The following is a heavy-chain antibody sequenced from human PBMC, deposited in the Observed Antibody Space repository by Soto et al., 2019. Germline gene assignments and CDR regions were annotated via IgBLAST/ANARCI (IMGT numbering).Heavy chain of an antibody. CDR1: GFTFSNAW. Sequence: GGSLRFSCAASGFTFSNAWMSWVRQAPGKGLEWVGRIKSKTDGGTTDYAAPVKGRFTISRDDSKNTLYLQMNSLKTEDTAVYYCTTEEAQPWPIGFFDPWGQGTLVTVSS. V-gene: IGHV3-15*01. CDR2: IKSKTDGGTT. CDR3: TTEEAQPWPIGFFDP. D-gene: IGHD5-18*01. J-gene: IGHJ5*02.